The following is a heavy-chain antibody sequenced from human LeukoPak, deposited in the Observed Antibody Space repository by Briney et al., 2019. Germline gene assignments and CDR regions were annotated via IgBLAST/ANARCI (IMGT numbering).Heavy chain of an antibody. D-gene: IGHD4-17*01. Sequence: ASVKVSCKVSGYTFTELSMHWVRQAPGKGLEWMGGFDPEDGETIYAQKFQGRVTMTEDTSTDTAYMELSSLRSEDTAVYYCATADDYGDYGWFDTWGPGTMVSVSS. V-gene: IGHV1-24*01. CDR1: GYTFTELS. CDR2: FDPEDGET. J-gene: IGHJ5*02. CDR3: ATADDYGDYGWFDT.